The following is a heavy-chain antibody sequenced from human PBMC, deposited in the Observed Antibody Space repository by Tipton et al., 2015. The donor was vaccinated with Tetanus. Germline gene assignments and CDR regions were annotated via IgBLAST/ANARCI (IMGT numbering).Heavy chain of an antibody. J-gene: IGHJ5*02. V-gene: IGHV4-39*01. CDR2: VYYDGSA. CDR3: TRHVVEAVPRWFDP. CDR1: GDSISSSEYY. D-gene: IGHD3-16*02. Sequence: TLSLTCTVSGDSISSSEYYWGWIRQPPGEGLEWIASVYYDGSAYTNPSLKSLIAISIDTSGSQFSLKVHSVTAADTAFYYCTRHVVEAVPRWFDPWGQGTLVTVSS.